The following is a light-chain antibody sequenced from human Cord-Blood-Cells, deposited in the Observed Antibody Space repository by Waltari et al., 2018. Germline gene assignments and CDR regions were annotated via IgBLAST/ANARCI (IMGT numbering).Light chain of an antibody. CDR3: QQSYSTPYT. V-gene: IGKV1-39*01. Sequence: DIQMTQSPSSLSPSVGDRVTITCRASQSISSYLNWYQQKPGKAPKLLIYAASSLQSGVPSRFSGSGSWTDFTLTISSLQPEDFATYYCQQSYSTPYTFGQGTKLEIK. CDR1: QSISSY. J-gene: IGKJ2*01. CDR2: AAS.